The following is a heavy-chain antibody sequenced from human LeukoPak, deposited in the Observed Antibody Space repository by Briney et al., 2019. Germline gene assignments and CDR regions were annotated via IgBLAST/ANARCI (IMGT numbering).Heavy chain of an antibody. CDR2: TSPDGSEQ. CDR3: FTGSHYYSDS. CDR1: GFPFTWNA. Sequence: GMSLRLSCVASGFPFTWNAMHWVRQAPGKGLDWVAVTSPDGSEQYYADSVKGRFTISRDNSKNTVSLQMNSLTPEDTAVYFCFTGSHYYSDSWGQGTLVTVSS. J-gene: IGHJ4*02. V-gene: IGHV3-30*01. D-gene: IGHD1-14*01.